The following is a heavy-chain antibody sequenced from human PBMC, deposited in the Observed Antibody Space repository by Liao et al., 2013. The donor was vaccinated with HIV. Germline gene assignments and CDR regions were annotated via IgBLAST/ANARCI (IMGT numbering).Heavy chain of an antibody. CDR2: INHSGST. V-gene: IGHV4-34*01. CDR3: ASINWGSLYYFDY. J-gene: IGHJ4*02. D-gene: IGHD7-27*01. CDR1: GGSFSAYY. Sequence: QVQLLQWGAGLLKPSETLSLTCAVYGGSFSAYYWSWIRQPPGKGLEWIGEINHSGSTNYNPSLKSRVTISVDTSKNQFSLKLSSVTAADTAVYYCASINWGSLYYFDYWGQGTLVTVSS.